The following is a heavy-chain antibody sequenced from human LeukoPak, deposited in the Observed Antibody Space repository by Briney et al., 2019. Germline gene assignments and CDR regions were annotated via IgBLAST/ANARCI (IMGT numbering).Heavy chain of an antibody. Sequence: GGSLRLSCAASGFTFSSYAMSWVRQAPGKGLEWVSAISGSGGSTYYADSVKGRFTISGDNSKNTLYLQMNSLRAEDTAVYYCAKDLYQCSSTSCYNAAEYFQHWGQGTLVTVSS. V-gene: IGHV3-23*01. D-gene: IGHD2-2*02. CDR1: GFTFSSYA. CDR2: ISGSGGST. J-gene: IGHJ1*01. CDR3: AKDLYQCSSTSCYNAAEYFQH.